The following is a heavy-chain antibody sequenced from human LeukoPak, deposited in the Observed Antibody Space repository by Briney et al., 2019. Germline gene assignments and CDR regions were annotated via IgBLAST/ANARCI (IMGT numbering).Heavy chain of an antibody. J-gene: IGHJ4*02. D-gene: IGHD2-15*01. V-gene: IGHV3-53*01. CDR3: ARDRHCSGGSCSGL. Sequence: GGSLRLSCAASGLTVRNNYMTGVRQAPGKGLEWVSLIYSGGSTYYADSVKGRFTISRDNPKNTVYLQMNNLRAEDTAVYYCARDRHCSGGSCSGLWGQGTLVTVSS. CDR1: GLTVRNNY. CDR2: IYSGGST.